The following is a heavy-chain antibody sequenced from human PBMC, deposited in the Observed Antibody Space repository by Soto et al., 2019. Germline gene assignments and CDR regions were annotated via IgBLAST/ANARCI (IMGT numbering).Heavy chain of an antibody. CDR1: GFSFSTST. CDR2: IGRTGIDR. V-gene: IGHV3-21*01. Sequence: EVQLVESGGGLVKPGGSLRLSCAASGFSFSTSTMNWVRQAPGKGLEFVSSIGRTGIDRYYIDSVKGRFTISRDNAQNSLYLQMNSLSAGDTALYYCVCDDNRRYWGQGTLVTVSS. J-gene: IGHJ4*02. D-gene: IGHD1-1*01. CDR3: VCDDNRRY.